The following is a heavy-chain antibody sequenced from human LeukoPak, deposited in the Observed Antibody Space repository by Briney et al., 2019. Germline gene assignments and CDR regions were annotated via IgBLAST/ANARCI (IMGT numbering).Heavy chain of an antibody. D-gene: IGHD5-12*01. J-gene: IGHJ4*02. CDR1: GITFNPYW. Sequence: GGSLRLSCAASGITFNPYWIHWVRQAPGKGLEWVSSISISSNYIYYTNSVKGRFTISRDNAKNSLYLQMNSLGAEDAAFYYCARGYTGYDWGNLFDYWGQGTLVTVSS. V-gene: IGHV3-21*04. CDR2: ISISSNYI. CDR3: ARGYTGYDWGNLFDY.